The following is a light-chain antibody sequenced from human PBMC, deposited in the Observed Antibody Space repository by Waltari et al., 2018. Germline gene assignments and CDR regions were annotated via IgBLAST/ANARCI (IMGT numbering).Light chain of an antibody. CDR3: QQYNSYPWT. CDR2: KAS. Sequence: TCRASQSISSWLAWYQQKPGKAPKLLIYKASSLESGVPPRFSGSGSGTEFTLTISSLQPDDFATYYCQQYNSYPWTFGQGTKVEIK. J-gene: IGKJ1*01. CDR1: QSISSW. V-gene: IGKV1-5*03.